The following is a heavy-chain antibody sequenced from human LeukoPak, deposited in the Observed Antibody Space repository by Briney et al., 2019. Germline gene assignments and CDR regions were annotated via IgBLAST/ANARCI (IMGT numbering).Heavy chain of an antibody. Sequence: SVKVSCKASGGTFSSYAISWVRQAPGQGLEWMGGIIPIFGTANYAQKFQGRVTITADESTSTAYMELSSLRSEDTAVYYCAGGGYCSSTSCYQDGYWGQGTLVTVSS. D-gene: IGHD2-2*01. V-gene: IGHV1-69*13. CDR1: GGTFSSYA. CDR2: IIPIFGTA. J-gene: IGHJ4*02. CDR3: AGGGYCSSTSCYQDGY.